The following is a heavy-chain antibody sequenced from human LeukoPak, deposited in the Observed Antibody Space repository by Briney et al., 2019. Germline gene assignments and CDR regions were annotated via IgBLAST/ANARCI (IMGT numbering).Heavy chain of an antibody. J-gene: IGHJ4*02. D-gene: IGHD5-12*01. CDR3: ARDSGYERSCFDY. Sequence: SVKVSCKASGGTFTSYAISWVRQAPGQGLEWMGGIIPIFGTANYAQKFQGRVTITADASTSTAYMELSSLRSEDTAVYYCARDSGYERSCFDYWGQGTLVTVSS. V-gene: IGHV1-69*13. CDR2: IIPIFGTA. CDR1: GGTFTSYA.